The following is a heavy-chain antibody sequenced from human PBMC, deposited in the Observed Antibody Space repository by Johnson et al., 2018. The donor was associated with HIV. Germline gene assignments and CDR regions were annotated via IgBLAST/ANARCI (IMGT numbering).Heavy chain of an antibody. CDR2: IRYDGSNK. CDR1: GFTFSDYY. Sequence: QMQLVESGGGLVKPGGSLRLSCAASGFTFSDYYMSWVRQAPGKRLEWVTFIRYDGSNKYYADSVKGQFTISRDNSKNTLHLQMNSLRVEDTAVYYCAKSTKASIFRESGPYGAFDIWGQGTMVTVSS. V-gene: IGHV3-30*02. J-gene: IGHJ3*02. CDR3: AKSTKASIFRESGPYGAFDI. D-gene: IGHD3-3*02.